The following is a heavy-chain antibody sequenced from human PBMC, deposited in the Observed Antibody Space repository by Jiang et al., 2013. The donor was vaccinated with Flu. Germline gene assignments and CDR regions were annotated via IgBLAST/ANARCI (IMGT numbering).Heavy chain of an antibody. CDR1: GGSFSGYY. D-gene: IGHD3-10*01. V-gene: IGHV4-34*01. J-gene: IGHJ4*02. CDR3: ARGRRYYYGSGDSYYFDY. CDR2: INHSGST. Sequence: PSETLSLTCAVYGGSFSGYYWSWIRQPPGKGLEWIGEINHSGSTNYNPSLKSRVTISVDTSKNQFSLKLSSVTAADTAVYYCARGRRYYYGSGDSYYFDYWGQGTLVTVSS.